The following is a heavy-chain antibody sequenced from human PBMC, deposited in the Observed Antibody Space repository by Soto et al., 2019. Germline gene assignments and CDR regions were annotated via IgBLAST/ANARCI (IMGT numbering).Heavy chain of an antibody. Sequence: QITLKESGPTLVKPTQTLTLTCTFSGFSLSTSGVGVGWIRQPPGKALEWLALFYWDDDKRYSPSLKSRPTSXKXXSKTQVVLTMTNMDPVDTATYYCAQVHPESNWFDPWGQGTLVTVSS. CDR2: FYWDDDK. CDR1: GFSLSTSGVG. CDR3: AQVHPESNWFDP. J-gene: IGHJ5*02. V-gene: IGHV2-5*02.